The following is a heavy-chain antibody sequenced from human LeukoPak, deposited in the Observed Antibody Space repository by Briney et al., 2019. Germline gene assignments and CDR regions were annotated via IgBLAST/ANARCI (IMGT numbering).Heavy chain of an antibody. V-gene: IGHV4-34*01. CDR3: ARHVRFGEFTRVYYYYYYMDV. Sequence: PSETLSLTCAVYGGSFSGYYWSWIRQPPGKGLESIGEINHSGSTNYNPSLKSRVTISVDTSKNQFSLKLSSVTAADTAVYYCARHVRFGEFTRVYYYYYYMDVWGKGTTVTISS. CDR2: INHSGST. CDR1: GGSFSGYY. D-gene: IGHD3-10*01. J-gene: IGHJ6*03.